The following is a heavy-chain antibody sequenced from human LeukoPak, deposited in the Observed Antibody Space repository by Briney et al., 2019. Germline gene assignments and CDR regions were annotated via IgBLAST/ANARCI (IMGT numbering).Heavy chain of an antibody. J-gene: IGHJ5*02. CDR2: IWYDGSNK. CDR1: GFTFSSYG. V-gene: IGHV3-33*01. Sequence: PGGSLRLSCAASGFTFSSYGMHWVRQASGKGLEWVAVIWYDGSNKYYADSVKGRFTISRDNSKNTLYLQMNSLRAEDTAVYYCARGSDCSSTSCYPWFDPWGQGTLVTVSS. CDR3: ARGSDCSSTSCYPWFDP. D-gene: IGHD2-2*01.